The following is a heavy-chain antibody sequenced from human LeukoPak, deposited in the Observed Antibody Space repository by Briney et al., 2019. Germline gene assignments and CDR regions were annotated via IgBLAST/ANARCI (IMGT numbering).Heavy chain of an antibody. J-gene: IGHJ4*02. CDR1: GFTFSSYA. CDR3: ARGHHSSGWYANDY. Sequence: GGSLRLSCAASGFTFSSYAIHWVRQAPGKGLEYVSAISSNGDSTYYANSVKGRFTISRDNSKNTLYLQMGSLRAEDMAVYYCARGHHSSGWYANDYWGQGTLVTVSS. V-gene: IGHV3-64*01. D-gene: IGHD6-19*01. CDR2: ISSNGDST.